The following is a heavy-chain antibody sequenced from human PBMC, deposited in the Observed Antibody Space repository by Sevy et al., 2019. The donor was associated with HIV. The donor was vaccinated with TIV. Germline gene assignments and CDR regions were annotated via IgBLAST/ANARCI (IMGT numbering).Heavy chain of an antibody. CDR3: AREGRYYDFIW. J-gene: IGHJ4*01. D-gene: IGHD3-16*01. Sequence: GGSLRLSCAASGFTFSGYAMHWVRQAPGKGLECVAVISYDGSNKYYADTVKGRLTISTDNSKITLYLQMNSLRAEDTAVYYCAREGRYYDFIWGGQGALVTVSS. CDR1: GFTFSGYA. CDR2: ISYDGSNK. V-gene: IGHV3-30*04.